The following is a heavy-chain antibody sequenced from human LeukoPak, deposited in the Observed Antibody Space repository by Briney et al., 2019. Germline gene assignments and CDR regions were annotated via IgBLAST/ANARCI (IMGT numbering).Heavy chain of an antibody. CDR2: IYTSGST. V-gene: IGHV4-61*02. CDR1: GGSISSGSYY. D-gene: IGHD6-13*01. J-gene: IGHJ3*02. Sequence: SQTLSLTCTVSGGSISSGSYYWSWIRQPAGKGLEWIGRIYTSGSTNYNPSLKSRATISVDTSKNQFSLKLSSVTAADTAVYYCARDRRQQLVDSPQNDAFDIWGQGTMVTVSS. CDR3: ARDRRQQLVDSPQNDAFDI.